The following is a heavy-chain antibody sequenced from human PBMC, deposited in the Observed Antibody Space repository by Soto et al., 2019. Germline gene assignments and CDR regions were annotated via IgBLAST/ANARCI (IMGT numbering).Heavy chain of an antibody. V-gene: IGHV3-23*01. CDR2: ISGSGGST. CDR1: GFTFSSYA. J-gene: IGHJ3*01. Sequence: PGGSLRLSCAASGFTFSSYAMSWVRQAPGKGLEWVSAISGSGGSTYYADSVKGRFTISRDNSKNTLYLQMNSLRAEDTAVYYCAKGHCIGGSCYAPGYAFDFRGQGTMVTGSS. CDR3: AKGHCIGGSCYAPGYAFDF. D-gene: IGHD2-15*01.